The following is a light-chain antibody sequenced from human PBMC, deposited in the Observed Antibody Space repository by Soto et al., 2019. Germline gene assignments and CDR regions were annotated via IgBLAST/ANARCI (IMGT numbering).Light chain of an antibody. CDR1: QDISNY. CDR2: DAS. Sequence: DIQMTQSPSSLSASVGDRVTITCQASQDISNYLNWYQQKSGKAPKLLIYDASNLETGVPSRFSGSGSGTDFTFTSSSLQPEDIATYYCQQYDNLPLTFGGGTKVEIK. CDR3: QQYDNLPLT. J-gene: IGKJ4*01. V-gene: IGKV1-33*01.